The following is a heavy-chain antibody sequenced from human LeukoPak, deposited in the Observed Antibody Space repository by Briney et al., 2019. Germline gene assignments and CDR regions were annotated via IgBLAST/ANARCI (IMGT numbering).Heavy chain of an antibody. CDR3: AKGYSSGPCFDY. V-gene: IGHV3-23*01. CDR1: GFTFNNYA. Sequence: GGSLRLSCAASGFTFNNYAMGWVRQPPGKGLEWLSAIDGGGDATKYADSVKGRFTISRDNAKNSLYLQMNSLRAEDTAVYYCAKGYSSGPCFDYWGQGTLVTVSS. J-gene: IGHJ4*02. D-gene: IGHD6-19*01. CDR2: IDGGGDAT.